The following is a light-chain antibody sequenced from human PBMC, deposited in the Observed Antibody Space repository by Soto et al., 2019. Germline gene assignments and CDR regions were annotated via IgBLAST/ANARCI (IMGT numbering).Light chain of an antibody. CDR3: AAWDASLHGYV. Sequence: QSVMTQSPSASGTPGQRVTISCSGSSSNIGSNTVNWYQQLPGTAPKLLIYSNDHRPSGVPDLFSASKSGTSASLAISGLQSEDEAAYYCAAWDASLHGYVFGTGTKLTVL. CDR2: SND. CDR1: SSNIGSNT. V-gene: IGLV1-44*01. J-gene: IGLJ1*01.